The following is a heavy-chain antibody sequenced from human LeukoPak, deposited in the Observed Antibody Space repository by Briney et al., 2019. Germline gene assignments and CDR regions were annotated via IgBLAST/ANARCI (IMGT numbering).Heavy chain of an antibody. CDR2: MNPNSGNT. V-gene: IGHV1-8*01. CDR3: ARGLAAAAHYYFDH. CDR1: RYTFTSYD. J-gene: IGHJ4*02. D-gene: IGHD6-13*01. Sequence: ASVKVSCKASRYTFTSYDINWVRQATGQGLEWMGWMNPNSGNTGYAQKFQGRVTMTRNTSISTAYMELSSLRSEDTAVYYCARGLAAAAHYYFDHWGQGTLVTVSS.